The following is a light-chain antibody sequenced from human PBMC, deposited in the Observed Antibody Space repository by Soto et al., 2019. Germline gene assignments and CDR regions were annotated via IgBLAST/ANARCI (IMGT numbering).Light chain of an antibody. J-gene: IGKJ2*01. Sequence: EVVMTQSPLSLPVTLGQPASISCRSSQSLAYIDGNTYLTWFHQRPGQSPRRLIYNVSNRDSGVPDRFSGSGSGTDFSLKISRVEAEYVGIYSCKQSTHWPPYTFGQGTKLEIK. CDR2: NVS. V-gene: IGKV2-30*01. CDR3: KQSTHWPPYT. CDR1: QSLAYIDGNTY.